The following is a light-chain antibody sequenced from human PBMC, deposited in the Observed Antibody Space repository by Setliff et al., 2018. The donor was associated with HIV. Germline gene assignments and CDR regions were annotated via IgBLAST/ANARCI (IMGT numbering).Light chain of an antibody. J-gene: IGLJ2*01. CDR3: QSYDSSLSGSV. CDR2: GNS. Sequence: QSALTQPPSVSGAPGQRVTISCTGSSSNIGAGYDVHWYQQLPGTAPKLLIYGNSNRPSGVPDRFSGSKSGTSASLAITGLQAEDEADSYCQSYDSSLSGSVFGGGTKVTVL. V-gene: IGLV1-40*01. CDR1: SSNIGAGYD.